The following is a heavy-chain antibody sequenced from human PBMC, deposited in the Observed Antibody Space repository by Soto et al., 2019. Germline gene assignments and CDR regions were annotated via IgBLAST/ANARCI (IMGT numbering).Heavy chain of an antibody. J-gene: IGHJ4*02. CDR2: ISSSSSYI. CDR1: GFTFSSYS. D-gene: IGHD5-12*01. CDR3: ASRDGYNKSPFDY. Sequence: GGSLRLSCAASGFTFSSYSMNWVRQAPGKGLEWASSISSSSSYIYYADSVKGRFTISRDNAKNSLYLQMNSLRAEDTAVYYCASRDGYNKSPFDYWGQGTLVTVSS. V-gene: IGHV3-21*01.